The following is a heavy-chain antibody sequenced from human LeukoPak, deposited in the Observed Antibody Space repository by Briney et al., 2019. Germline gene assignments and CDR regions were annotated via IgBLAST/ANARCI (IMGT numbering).Heavy chain of an antibody. D-gene: IGHD2-2*01. CDR3: ARAPRVVVPAAIGAFDI. V-gene: IGHV4-34*01. CDR1: GGSFSGYY. J-gene: IGHJ3*02. CDR2: INHSGST. Sequence: SETLSLTCAVYGGSFSGYYWSWIRQPPGKGLEWIGEINHSGSTNYNPSLKSRFTISVDTSKNQFSLKLSSVTAADTAVYYCARAPRVVVPAAIGAFDIWGQGTMVTVSS.